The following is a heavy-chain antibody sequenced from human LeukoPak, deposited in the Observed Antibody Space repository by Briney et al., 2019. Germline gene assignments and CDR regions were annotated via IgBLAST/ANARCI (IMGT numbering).Heavy chain of an antibody. J-gene: IGHJ4*02. CDR2: SHSNGDT. Sequence: SETLSLTCSVSGGSITSYYWSWVRQPPGKGLEWIAYSHSNGDTNYNPSLKSRITISVDTSKNEISLKLRSVTAADTAVYYCTSESEGTLYDSTAAFVNWGQGTLVTVSS. CDR1: GGSITSYY. V-gene: IGHV4-59*01. D-gene: IGHD3-22*01. CDR3: TSESEGTLYDSTAAFVN.